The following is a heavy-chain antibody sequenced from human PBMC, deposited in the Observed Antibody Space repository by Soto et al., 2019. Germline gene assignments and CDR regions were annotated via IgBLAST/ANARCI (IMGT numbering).Heavy chain of an antibody. Sequence: QVQLVQSGAEVKKPGSSVKVSCKASGGTFSSYAISWVRQAPGQGLEWMGGIIPIFGTANYAQKFQGRVTITADESTSTDYMELSSLRSEDTAVYYCARATSLYYDSSGYRDGLDYWGQGTLVTVSS. CDR2: IIPIFGTA. V-gene: IGHV1-69*12. CDR3: ARATSLYYDSSGYRDGLDY. D-gene: IGHD3-22*01. J-gene: IGHJ4*02. CDR1: GGTFSSYA.